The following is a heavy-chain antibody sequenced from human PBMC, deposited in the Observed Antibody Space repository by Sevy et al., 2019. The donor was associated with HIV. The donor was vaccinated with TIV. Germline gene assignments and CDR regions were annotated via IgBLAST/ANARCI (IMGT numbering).Heavy chain of an antibody. D-gene: IGHD3-22*01. CDR1: GFTFSSYA. Sequence: GGSLRLSCAASGFTFSSYAMSWVRQAPGKGLEWVSAISGSGGNTYYADSVKGRFTISRDNSKNTLYLQMNSLRAEDTAVYYCAKDGSAYDSSGYYSFDYWGQGTLVTVSS. J-gene: IGHJ4*02. V-gene: IGHV3-23*01. CDR2: ISGSGGNT. CDR3: AKDGSAYDSSGYYSFDY.